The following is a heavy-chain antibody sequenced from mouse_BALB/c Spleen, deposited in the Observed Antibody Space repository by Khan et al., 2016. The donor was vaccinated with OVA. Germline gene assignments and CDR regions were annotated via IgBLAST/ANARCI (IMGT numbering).Heavy chain of an antibody. V-gene: IGHV1-63*02. J-gene: IGHJ2*01. CDR2: TYPGGGYT. D-gene: IGHD3-1*01. Sequence: QVQLQQSGAELVRPGTSVKMSCKAAGYTFTNYWIGWVKQRPGHGLEWIGDTYPGGGYTNYNEKFKGKATLTADTSSSPAYLQLSGLTSEDSATFYCARRGAARATCDYFDFWGQGTTLTVSS. CDR3: ARRGAARATCDYFDF. CDR1: GYTFTNYW.